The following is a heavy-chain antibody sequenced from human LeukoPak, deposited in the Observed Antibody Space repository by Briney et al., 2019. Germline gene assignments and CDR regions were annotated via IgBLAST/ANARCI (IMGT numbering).Heavy chain of an antibody. CDR2: IIPIFGTA. CDR3: ARVLNDSSPYYYHYMDV. V-gene: IGHV1-69*05. J-gene: IGHJ6*03. CDR1: GGTFSSYA. D-gene: IGHD3-22*01. Sequence: SVKVSCKASGGTFSSYAISWVRQAPGQGLEWMGGIIPIFGTANYAQKFQGRVTITTDESTSTAYMELSSLRSEDTAVYYCARVLNDSSPYYYHYMDVWGKGTTVTVSS.